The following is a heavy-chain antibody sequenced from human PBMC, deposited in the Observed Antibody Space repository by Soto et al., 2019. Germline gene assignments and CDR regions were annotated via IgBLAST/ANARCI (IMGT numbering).Heavy chain of an antibody. CDR1: GYTFTSYG. Sequence: ASVKVSCKASGYTFTSYGISWVRQAPGQGLEWMGWISAYNGNTNYAQKLQGRVTMTTDTSTSTAYMELRSLRSDDTAVYYCARVLSRDSSGYYYVGYYFDYWGQGTLVTVSS. CDR3: ARVLSRDSSGYYYVGYYFDY. CDR2: ISAYNGNT. D-gene: IGHD3-22*01. J-gene: IGHJ4*02. V-gene: IGHV1-18*04.